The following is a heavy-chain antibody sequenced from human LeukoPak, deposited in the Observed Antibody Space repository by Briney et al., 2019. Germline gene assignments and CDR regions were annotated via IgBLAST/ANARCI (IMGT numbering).Heavy chain of an antibody. CDR2: ISNSPSYV. Sequence: GGSLRLSCAASGFTFSSYTMNWVRQAPGKGLEWVSSISNSPSYVYYADSVKGRFTISRDNAKNLLYLQMHSQRAEDAAVYYCAKVEGLWFAWGQGTLVTVSS. CDR1: GFTFSSYT. D-gene: IGHD3-10*01. V-gene: IGHV3-21*06. CDR3: AKVEGLWFA. J-gene: IGHJ5*02.